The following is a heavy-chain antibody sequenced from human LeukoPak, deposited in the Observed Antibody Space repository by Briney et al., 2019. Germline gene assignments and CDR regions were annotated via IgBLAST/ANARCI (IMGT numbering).Heavy chain of an antibody. J-gene: IGHJ4*02. CDR3: ARSPDYGDYEHFDY. D-gene: IGHD4-17*01. CDR2: ISAYNGNT. Sequence: GASVKVSCKASGYTFTSYGISWVRQAPGQGLEWMGWISAYNGNTNYARKLQGRVTMTTDTSTSTAYMELRSLRSDDTAVYYCARSPDYGDYEHFDYWGQGTLVTVSS. CDR1: GYTFTSYG. V-gene: IGHV1-18*01.